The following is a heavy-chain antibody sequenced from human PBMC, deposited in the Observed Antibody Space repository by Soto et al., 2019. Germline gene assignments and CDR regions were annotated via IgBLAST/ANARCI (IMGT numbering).Heavy chain of an antibody. V-gene: IGHV4-4*02. CDR2: MSHSGPT. D-gene: IGHD6-19*01. CDR3: GMSRGGYTIQS. Sequence: QLQESGPGLVKPSGTLSLTCAVSGGSVTTNYWRGWVRQSPVTVLEWIGDMSHSGPTNYSQSLKSRVNLSVDTSRNQVSQELKTGTAADTAVYFGGMSRGGYTIQSWGQGSLVTVSS. CDR1: GGSVTTNYW. J-gene: IGHJ5*02.